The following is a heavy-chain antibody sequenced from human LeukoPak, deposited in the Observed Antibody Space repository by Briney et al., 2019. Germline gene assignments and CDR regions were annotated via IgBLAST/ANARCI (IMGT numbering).Heavy chain of an antibody. J-gene: IGHJ4*02. V-gene: IGHV3-30-3*01. D-gene: IGHD3-10*01. CDR2: TSSDLNVK. CDR1: GFTFRNYV. CDR3: AREGYYGSGSPPSLYFDY. Sequence: GGSLGLSCAASGFTFRNYVIHWVRQAPGKGLEWVAVTSSDLNVKLYADSVKGRLTISRDNSRSTLYLQMNSLRPEDTAIYYCAREGYYGSGSPPSLYFDYWGQGTLVTVSS.